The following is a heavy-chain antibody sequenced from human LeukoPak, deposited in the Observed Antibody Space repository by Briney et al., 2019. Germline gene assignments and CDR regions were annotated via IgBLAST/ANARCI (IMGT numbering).Heavy chain of an antibody. J-gene: IGHJ3*02. Sequence: ASVKVSCKASGHTFTDYYMHWVRQAPGQGLEWMGWINPNSGDTNSAQKFQGRVTMTRDTSISTVYMELNSLGSDDTAVYYCARDGNFDIWGQGTMVTVSS. D-gene: IGHD1-14*01. CDR2: INPNSGDT. CDR1: GHTFTDYY. CDR3: ARDGNFDI. V-gene: IGHV1-2*02.